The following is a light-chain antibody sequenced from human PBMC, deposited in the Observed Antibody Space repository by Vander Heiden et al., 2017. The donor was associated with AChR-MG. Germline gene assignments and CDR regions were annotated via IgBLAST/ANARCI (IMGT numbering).Light chain of an antibody. Sequence: EIVLTQSPATLSLSPGERATLSCRASQSVSSYVAWYQQKPGQAPRLLIYDASNRATGIPARFSGSGSGTDFTLTISSLEPEDVAVYYGQQRSNWPLTFGGGTKVEIK. J-gene: IGKJ4*01. V-gene: IGKV3-11*01. CDR3: QQRSNWPLT. CDR2: DAS. CDR1: QSVSSY.